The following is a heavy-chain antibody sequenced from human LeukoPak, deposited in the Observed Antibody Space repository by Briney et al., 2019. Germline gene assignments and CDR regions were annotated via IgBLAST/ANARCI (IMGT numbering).Heavy chain of an antibody. CDR3: ARASGYYYDSSGTLGDYFDY. J-gene: IGHJ4*02. CDR1: GGSFSGYY. Sequence: PETLSLTCAVYGGSFSGYYWSWIRQPPGKGLEWIGEINHSGSTSYNPSLKSRVTISVDTSKNQFSLKLSSVTAADTAVYYCARASGYYYDSSGTLGDYFDYWGQGTLVTVSS. CDR2: INHSGST. D-gene: IGHD3-22*01. V-gene: IGHV4-34*01.